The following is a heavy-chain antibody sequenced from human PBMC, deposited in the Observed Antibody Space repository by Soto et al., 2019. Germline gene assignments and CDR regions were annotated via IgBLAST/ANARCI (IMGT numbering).Heavy chain of an antibody. CDR2: FSGSGGST. V-gene: IGHV3-23*01. CDR3: AKVRPSGFDY. D-gene: IGHD3-10*01. CDR1: GFTFSSYS. Sequence: GGALRPLCCASGFTFSSYSMSWGRQAPGKGLEWGSAFSGSGGSTYYADSVKGRFTISRDNSKNTLYLQMNSLRAEDTAVYYCAKVRPSGFDYWGQGTLVTVSS. J-gene: IGHJ4*02.